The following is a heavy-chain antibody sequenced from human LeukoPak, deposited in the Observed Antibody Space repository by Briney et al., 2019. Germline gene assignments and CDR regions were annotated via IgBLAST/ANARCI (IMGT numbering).Heavy chain of an antibody. CDR3: ARQTGSGLFTLP. Sequence: SETLSLTCAVYGGSFSGYYWSWIRQPPGKGLEWIGEINHSGSTNYNASLKSRVTISIDTSKNQISLRLTSVTATDTAMYYCARQTGSGLFTLPGGQGTLVTVSS. CDR1: GGSFSGYY. CDR2: INHSGST. V-gene: IGHV4-34*01. D-gene: IGHD3/OR15-3a*01. J-gene: IGHJ4*02.